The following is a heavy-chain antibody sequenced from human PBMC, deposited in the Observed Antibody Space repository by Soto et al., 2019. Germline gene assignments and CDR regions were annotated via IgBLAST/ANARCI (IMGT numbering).Heavy chain of an antibody. CDR2: IWYDGSNK. D-gene: IGHD6-13*01. V-gene: IGHV3-33*08. CDR1: GFTFSSYS. CDR3: ARIYSSTFGAFDI. Sequence: PGGSLRLSCAASGFTFSSYSMNWVRQAPGKGLEWVAVIWYDGSNKYYADSVKGRFTISRDNSKNTLYLQMNSLRAEDTAVYYCARIYSSTFGAFDIWGQGTMVTVSS. J-gene: IGHJ3*02.